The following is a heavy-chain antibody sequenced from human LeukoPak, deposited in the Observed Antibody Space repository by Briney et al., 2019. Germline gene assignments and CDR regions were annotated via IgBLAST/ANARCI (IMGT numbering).Heavy chain of an antibody. CDR3: TRIGYSSSWSGDY. V-gene: IGHV3-23*01. D-gene: IGHD6-13*01. CDR2: ISSSGSNT. Sequence: GGSLRLSCAASEFTYGMNWVRQAPGKGLECVSAISSSGSNTYYADSVEGRFSISRDNSRNTLYLRMNSLRAEDTAIYYCTRIGYSSSWSGDYWGQGTLVTVSS. J-gene: IGHJ4*02. CDR1: EFTYG.